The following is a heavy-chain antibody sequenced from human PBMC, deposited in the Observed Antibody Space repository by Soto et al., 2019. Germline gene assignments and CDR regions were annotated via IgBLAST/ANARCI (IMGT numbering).Heavy chain of an antibody. D-gene: IGHD4-17*01. CDR3: ARSTVTEDY. V-gene: IGHV4-4*02. CDR1: GASISSNNW. CDR2: IYHSGST. Sequence: QVQLQESGPGLVKPSGTLSLTCAVSGASISSNNWWSWVRQPPGKGLEWVGEIYHSGSTNYNLSLKIRVTISIDKSKTQFSLKLSSVTAADTAVYYCARSTVTEDYWGQGTLVTVSS. J-gene: IGHJ4*02.